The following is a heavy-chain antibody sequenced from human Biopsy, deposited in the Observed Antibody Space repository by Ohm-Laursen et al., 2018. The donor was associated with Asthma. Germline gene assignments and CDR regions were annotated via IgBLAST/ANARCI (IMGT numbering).Heavy chain of an antibody. V-gene: IGHV3-30*03. CDR1: GFSFSRYG. CDR3: ASYEVVTAILPMDV. Sequence: SLRLSCAAFGFSFSRYGMHWVRQAPGKGLEWVAVISFDGSNKYYGDSVKGRFTIARDNFKNTVYLQMNSLRAEDTAVYYCASYEVVTAILPMDVWGQGTTVTVSS. CDR2: ISFDGSNK. D-gene: IGHD2-21*02. J-gene: IGHJ6*02.